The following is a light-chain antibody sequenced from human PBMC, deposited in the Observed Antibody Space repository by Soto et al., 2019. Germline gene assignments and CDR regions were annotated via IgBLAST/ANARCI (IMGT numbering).Light chain of an antibody. J-gene: IGKJ3*01. CDR3: QHYDNTPPSVT. Sequence: IMVTQSPAALSLSPGDTATLTCRSTSTVHWHLAWYQVRPGQPPRLLIYGASSRATGIPDRFSGSGSGTDFILTISRLEPEDFAVYYCQHYDNTPPSVTFGPGTKVDIK. CDR2: GAS. V-gene: IGKV3-20*01. CDR1: STVHWH.